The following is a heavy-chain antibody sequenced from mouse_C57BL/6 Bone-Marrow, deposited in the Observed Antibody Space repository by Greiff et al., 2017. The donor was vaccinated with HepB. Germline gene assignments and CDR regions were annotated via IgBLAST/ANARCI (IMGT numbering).Heavy chain of an antibody. D-gene: IGHD2-10*02. CDR1: GFTFSDYY. J-gene: IGHJ4*01. CDR2: ISNGGGST. V-gene: IGHV5-12*01. Sequence: DVQLVESGGGLVQPGGSLKLSCAASGFTFSDYYMYWVRQTPEKRLEWVAYISNGGGSTYYPDTVKGRFTISRDNAKNTLYLQMSRLKSEDTAMYYCAREGRVCLAMDYWGQGTSVTVSS. CDR3: AREGRVCLAMDY.